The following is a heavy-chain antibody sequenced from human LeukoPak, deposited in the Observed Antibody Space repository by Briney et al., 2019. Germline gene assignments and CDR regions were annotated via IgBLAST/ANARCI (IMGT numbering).Heavy chain of an antibody. V-gene: IGHV4-61*02. D-gene: IGHD2/OR15-2a*01. CDR3: ARANSPNWFDP. J-gene: IGHJ5*02. CDR2: VHTSGST. Sequence: SETLSLTCTVSGGSTTSDAYYWSWIRQPAGKGLEWIGRVHTSGSTNYNPSLKSRVTISLDTSKNQFSLRMSCVTAADTAVYYCARANSPNWFDPWGQGTLVTVSS. CDR1: GGSTTSDAYY.